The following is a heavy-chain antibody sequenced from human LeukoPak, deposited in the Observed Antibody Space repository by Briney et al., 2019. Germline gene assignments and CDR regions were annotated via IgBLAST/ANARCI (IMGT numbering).Heavy chain of an antibody. Sequence: SETLSLTCTVSGGSISSSSYYCGWIRQPPGKGLEWIGSIYYSGSTYYNPSLKSRVTISVDASKNQFSLKLSSVTAADTAVYYCARGIAVAGYYYYYYMDVWGKGTTVTVSS. CDR3: ARGIAVAGYYYYYYMDV. D-gene: IGHD6-19*01. CDR2: IYYSGST. V-gene: IGHV4-39*07. CDR1: GGSISSSSYY. J-gene: IGHJ6*03.